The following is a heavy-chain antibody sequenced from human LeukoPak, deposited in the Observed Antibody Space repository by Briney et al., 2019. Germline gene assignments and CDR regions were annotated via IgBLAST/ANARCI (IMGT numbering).Heavy chain of an antibody. CDR1: GFTFSTYG. J-gene: IGHJ1*01. D-gene: IGHD6-19*01. CDR3: AKDNGYSSAWPEYFHH. CDR2: IRYDGSNK. V-gene: IGHV3-30*02. Sequence: PGGSLRLSCVASGFTFSTYGMHWVRQAPGKGLEWVAFIRYDGSNKYYGDSVEGRFTISRGNSKNTLYMQMNSLRPEDNAVYYCAKDNGYSSAWPEYFHHWGQGTLSPSPQ.